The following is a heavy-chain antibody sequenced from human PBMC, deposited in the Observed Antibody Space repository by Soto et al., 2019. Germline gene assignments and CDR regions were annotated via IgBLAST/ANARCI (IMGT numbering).Heavy chain of an antibody. V-gene: IGHV1-69*12. CDR1: GGTFSSYA. J-gene: IGHJ5*02. CDR3: ARDGGGYCSGGSYYPGWFDP. Sequence: QVQLVQSGAEVKKPGSSVKVSCKASGGTFSSYAISWVRQAPGQGLEWMGGIIPIFGTANYAQKFQGRVTITADESTSTAYMELSSLRSEDTAVYYCARDGGGYCSGGSYYPGWFDPWGQGTLVTVSS. CDR2: IIPIFGTA. D-gene: IGHD2-15*01.